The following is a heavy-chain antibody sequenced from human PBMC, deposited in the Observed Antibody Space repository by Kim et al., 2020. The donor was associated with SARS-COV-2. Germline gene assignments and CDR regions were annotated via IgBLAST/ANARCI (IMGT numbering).Heavy chain of an antibody. CDR3: ATGYSSGWRL. D-gene: IGHD6-19*01. CDR2: INHSGST. V-gene: IGHV4-34*01. J-gene: IGHJ4*02. Sequence: SETLSLTCAVYGGSFSGYYWSWIRQPPGKGLEWIGEINHSGSTNYNPSLKSRVTISVDTSKNQFSLKLSSVTAADTAVYYCATGYSSGWRLWGQGTLVTVSS. CDR1: GGSFSGYY.